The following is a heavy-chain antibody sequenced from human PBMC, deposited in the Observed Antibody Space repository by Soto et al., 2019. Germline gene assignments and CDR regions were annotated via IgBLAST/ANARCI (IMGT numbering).Heavy chain of an antibody. J-gene: IGHJ4*02. D-gene: IGHD2-15*01. CDR3: ARIQSGDFDY. CDR2: INHSGST. V-gene: IGHV4-34*01. Sequence: KTAETLSLTCAVYVGSCSGYYWSWIRQPPGKGLEWIGEINHSGSTNYNPSLKSRVTISVDTSKNQFSLKLSSVTAADTAVYYCARIQSGDFDYWGQGTLVTVSS. CDR1: VGSCSGYY.